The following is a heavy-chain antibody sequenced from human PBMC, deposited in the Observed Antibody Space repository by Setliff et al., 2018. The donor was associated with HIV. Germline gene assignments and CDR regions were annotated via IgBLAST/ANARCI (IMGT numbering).Heavy chain of an antibody. CDR3: ARDSSRGYLDWLSLKYYYSYYIDV. CDR2: ISGSAGTT. D-gene: IGHD3-9*01. CDR1: GFTFSNYA. Sequence: GGSLRLSCAASGFTFSNYAMSWVRQAPGKGLEWVSGISGSAGTTYYADSVKGRFTISRDNAKNSLYLQMSSLRAEDTAVYYSARDSSRGYLDWLSLKYYYSYYIDVWGKGTTVTVSS. J-gene: IGHJ6*03. V-gene: IGHV3-23*01.